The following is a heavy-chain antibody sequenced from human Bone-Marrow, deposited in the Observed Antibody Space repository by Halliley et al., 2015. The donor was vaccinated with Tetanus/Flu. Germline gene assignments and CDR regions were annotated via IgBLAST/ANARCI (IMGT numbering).Heavy chain of an antibody. J-gene: IGHJ4*02. V-gene: IGHV4-31*11. CDR1: GGYITNSGYY. D-gene: IGHD4-17*01. CDR2: IYESGTT. Sequence: GLVKPSETLSLTCAVYGGYITNSGYYWSWIRQRPGKGLEWIGHIYESGTTSYNPSLRSRVSMSVVTFRNQFSLRLTSVTAADTAIYFCARCYGDSIIPYFDYWGQGTLVTVSS. CDR3: ARCYGDSIIPYFDY.